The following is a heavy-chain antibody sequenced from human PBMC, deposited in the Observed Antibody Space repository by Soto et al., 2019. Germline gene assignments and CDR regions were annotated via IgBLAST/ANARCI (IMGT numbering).Heavy chain of an antibody. J-gene: IGHJ6*02. V-gene: IGHV3-23*01. CDR2: IIGSGSST. CDR3: AKVGGYCSGGSCYAAYYYYGMDV. CDR1: GFTFSSYA. D-gene: IGHD2-15*01. Sequence: EVQLLESGGGLVQPGGSLRLSCAASGFTFSSYAMSWVRQAPGKGLAWVSAIIGSGSSTYSADSVKGRFTLSRDNSKNTLYLQMNSLRAEDTAVYHCAKVGGYCSGGSCYAAYYYYGMDVWGQGTTVTVSS.